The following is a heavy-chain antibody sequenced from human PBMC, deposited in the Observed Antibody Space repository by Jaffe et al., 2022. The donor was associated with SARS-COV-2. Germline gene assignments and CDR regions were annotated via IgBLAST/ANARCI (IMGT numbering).Heavy chain of an antibody. D-gene: IGHD1-26*01. CDR1: GGTFSSYT. Sequence: QVQLVQSGAEVKKPGSSVKVSCKASGGTFSSYTISWVRQAPGQGLEWMGRIIPILGIANYAQKFQGRVTITADKSTSTAYMELSSLRSEDTAVYYCARGSPPYSGSYGAGEGWFDPWGQGTLVTVSS. CDR3: ARGSPPYSGSYGAGEGWFDP. V-gene: IGHV1-69*02. CDR2: IIPILGIA. J-gene: IGHJ5*02.